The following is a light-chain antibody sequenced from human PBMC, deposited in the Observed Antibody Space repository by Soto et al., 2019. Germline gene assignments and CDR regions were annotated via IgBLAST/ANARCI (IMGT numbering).Light chain of an antibody. CDR1: QSVSSSY. Sequence: EIVLTQSPGTLSLSPGERATLSCRASQSVSSSYLAWYQQKPGQALRLLIYGASSRATGIPERFSGSGSGTDFTLTISRLEPEDFAVYYCQQYGSSWYTFGQGTKLEIK. CDR3: QQYGSSWYT. CDR2: GAS. J-gene: IGKJ2*01. V-gene: IGKV3-20*01.